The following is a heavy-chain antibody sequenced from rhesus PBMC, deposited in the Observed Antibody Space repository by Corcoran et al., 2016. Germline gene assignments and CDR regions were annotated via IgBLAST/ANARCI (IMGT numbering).Heavy chain of an antibody. CDR1: GGSISSNW. V-gene: IGHV4-173*01. D-gene: IGHD2-2*01. J-gene: IGHJ4*01. Sequence: QLQLQESGPGLVKPSETLSLTCPVSGGSISSNWWSWIRQPPGTGLAWIGSISGSGGSTSYNPSLKSRVTISTDTSKNQLSLKLISVTAADTAVYYCASGDCTSTTCYVVGWDYWGQGVLVTVSS. CDR3: ASGDCTSTTCYVVGWDY. CDR2: ISGSGGST.